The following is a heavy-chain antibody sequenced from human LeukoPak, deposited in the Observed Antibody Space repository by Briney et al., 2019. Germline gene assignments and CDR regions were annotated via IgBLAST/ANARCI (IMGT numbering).Heavy chain of an antibody. CDR3: ARTDPLTYGDYYFDY. D-gene: IGHD4-17*01. V-gene: IGHV3-74*01. J-gene: IGHJ4*02. Sequence: GGSLRLSCAASGFTFSTYWMHWVRQAPGKGLVWVSRISGDGTTTSYADSVKGRFTISRHNSKNTLYLQMNSLRAEDTAVYYCARTDPLTYGDYYFDYWGQGTLVTVPS. CDR2: ISGDGTTT. CDR1: GFTFSTYW.